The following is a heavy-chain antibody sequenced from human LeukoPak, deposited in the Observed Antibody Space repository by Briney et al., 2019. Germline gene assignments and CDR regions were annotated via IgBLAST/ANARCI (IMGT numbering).Heavy chain of an antibody. J-gene: IGHJ4*02. V-gene: IGHV4-59*01. CDR2: IYYSGSI. D-gene: IGHD3-3*01. Sequence: PSETLSLTCTVSGGSISSYYWSWIRQPPGKGLEWIGYIYYSGSINYNPSLKSRVTISVDTSKNQFSLKLSSVTAADTAVYYCARDSGQQSGYPFDYWGQGTLSPSPQ. CDR3: ARDSGQQSGYPFDY. CDR1: GGSISSYY.